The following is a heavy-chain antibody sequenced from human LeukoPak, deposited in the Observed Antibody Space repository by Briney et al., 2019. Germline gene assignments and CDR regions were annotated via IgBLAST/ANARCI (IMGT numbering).Heavy chain of an antibody. CDR1: GGTFSSYT. D-gene: IGHD1-26*01. CDR3: ARDWGYSGSYSFDY. J-gene: IGHJ4*02. Sequence: SVKVSCKASGGTFSSYTISWVRQAPGQRLEWIGRIIPILGIANYAQKFHGRVTSTQDKSTITAYIQLNSVRSDDTTVSYCARDWGYSGSYSFDYWGQGTLVTVSS. CDR2: IIPILGIA. V-gene: IGHV1-69*04.